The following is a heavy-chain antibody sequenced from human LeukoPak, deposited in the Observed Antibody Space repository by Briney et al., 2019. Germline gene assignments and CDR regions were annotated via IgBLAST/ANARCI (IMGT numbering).Heavy chain of an antibody. Sequence: SETLSLTCTVSGASISTYYWSWIRQPPGKGQEWIGYIHYSGSAKYSPSYNPSLKSRVTISVDTSKNQFSLKLSSVTAADTAVYYCAREGTGEYHFDYWGQGTLVTVSS. J-gene: IGHJ4*02. D-gene: IGHD7-27*01. CDR3: AREGTGEYHFDY. CDR1: GASISTYY. V-gene: IGHV4-59*01. CDR2: IHYSGSA.